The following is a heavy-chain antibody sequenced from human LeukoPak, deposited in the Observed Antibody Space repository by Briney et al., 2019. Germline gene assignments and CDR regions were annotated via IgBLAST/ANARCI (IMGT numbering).Heavy chain of an antibody. Sequence: GSSVKVSCKASGGTFSSYAISWVRQAPGKGLEWMGGIIPIFGTANYAQKFQGRVTITADESTSTAYMELSSLRSEDTAVYYCARGRSEGSGPDNAFDIWGQGTMVTVSS. D-gene: IGHD3-10*01. CDR3: ARGRSEGSGPDNAFDI. CDR2: IIPIFGTA. V-gene: IGHV1-69*01. J-gene: IGHJ3*02. CDR1: GGTFSSYA.